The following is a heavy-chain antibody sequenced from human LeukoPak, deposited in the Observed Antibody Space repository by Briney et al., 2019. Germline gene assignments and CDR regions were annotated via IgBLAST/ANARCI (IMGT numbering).Heavy chain of an antibody. CDR1: GLSFSSYG. Sequence: GGSLRLSCAASGLSFSSYGMYWVRQAPGKGLEWVADISYDGSNKNYADSVKGRFTISRDNSKNTLYLQMNSLRAEDTAVYFCAKDFAAAVNGDYYFYALDVWGQGTTVTVSS. CDR3: AKDFAAAVNGDYYFYALDV. V-gene: IGHV3-30*18. J-gene: IGHJ6*02. D-gene: IGHD2-8*01. CDR2: ISYDGSNK.